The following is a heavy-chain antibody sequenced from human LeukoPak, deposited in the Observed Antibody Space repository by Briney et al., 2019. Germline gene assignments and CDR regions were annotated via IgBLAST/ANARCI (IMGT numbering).Heavy chain of an antibody. Sequence: ASVKVSCKASGYTFGTHWMHWVRQAPGQGLEWMGIINPSGDFRSYAQKFKGRVTVTRDMSTRTVYMELSDLRPDDTAVYYCARDYRVAAAGAKGFDPWGQRTLVTVSS. CDR2: INPSGDFR. J-gene: IGHJ5*02. CDR3: ARDYRVAAAGAKGFDP. V-gene: IGHV1-46*01. D-gene: IGHD6-13*01. CDR1: GYTFGTHW.